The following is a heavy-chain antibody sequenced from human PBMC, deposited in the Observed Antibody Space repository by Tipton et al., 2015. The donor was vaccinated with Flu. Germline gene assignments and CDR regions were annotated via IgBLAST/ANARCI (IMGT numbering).Heavy chain of an antibody. CDR2: IYHSGNS. CDR3: ARLFGWKGYFDY. D-gene: IGHD1-1*01. V-gene: IGHV4-38-2*01. J-gene: IGHJ4*02. CDR1: GDSIRSDYY. Sequence: TLSLTCSVSGDSIRSDYYWGWIRQTPGKGLEWIGNIYHSGNSYHNPSLKSRVTISVDTSKNQFSLKLSSVTAADTAVYYCARLFGWKGYFDYWGQGTLVTVSS.